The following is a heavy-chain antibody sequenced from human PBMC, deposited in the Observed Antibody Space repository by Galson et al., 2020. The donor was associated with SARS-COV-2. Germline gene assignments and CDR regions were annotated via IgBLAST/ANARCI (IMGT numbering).Heavy chain of an antibody. J-gene: IGHJ4*02. Sequence: GGSLRLSCAAYGFIFNIYAMHWVRQPPGKGLEWVAIISFDGDSIYYTDSVKGRFTISRDNSKNTLYLLMDSLTTDDTGVYYCARESRGYFDYWGQGSLVTVSA. V-gene: IGHV3-30-3*01. D-gene: IGHD3-10*01. CDR1: GFIFNIYA. CDR3: ARESRGYFDY. CDR2: ISFDGDSI.